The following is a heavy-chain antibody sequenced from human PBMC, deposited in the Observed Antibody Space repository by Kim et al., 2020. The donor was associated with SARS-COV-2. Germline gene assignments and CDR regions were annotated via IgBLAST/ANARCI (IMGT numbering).Heavy chain of an antibody. V-gene: IGHV3-23*01. CDR1: GSTFSSYA. J-gene: IGHJ5*01. CDR2: ISPSGVST. D-gene: IGHD6-19*01. Sequence: GGSLRLSCAASGSTFSSYAMSWVRQAPGKGLEWVPSISPSGVSTYCADSVKGRFTISRDNSKNTLYLQMNSLRAEETAVYYCAKDKLNGSSGWYQGSWG. CDR3: AKDKLNGSSGWYQGS.